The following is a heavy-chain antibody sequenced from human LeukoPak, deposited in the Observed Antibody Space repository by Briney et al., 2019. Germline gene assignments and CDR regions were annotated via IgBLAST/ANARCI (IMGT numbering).Heavy chain of an antibody. CDR1: GYTFTGYY. J-gene: IGHJ5*02. CDR2: XXXXSGGT. V-gene: IGHV1-2*02. Sequence: ASVKVSCKASGYTFTGYYMXXXXQAPGXXXXXXXXXXXXSGGTNYAQKFQGRVTMTRDTSISTAYMELSRLRSDDTAVYYCARGGTYSSSWYTNWFDPWGQGTLVTVSS. D-gene: IGHD6-13*01. CDR3: ARGGTYSSSWYTNWFDP.